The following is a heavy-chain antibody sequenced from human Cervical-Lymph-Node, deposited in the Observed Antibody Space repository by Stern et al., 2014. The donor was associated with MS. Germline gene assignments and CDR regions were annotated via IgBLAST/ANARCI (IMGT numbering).Heavy chain of an antibody. CDR3: ARGYSGSWYWIDS. J-gene: IGHJ5*01. CDR1: GGSISSYY. D-gene: IGHD6-13*01. V-gene: IGHV4-59*01. Sequence: QLQLQESGPGLVKPSETLSLTCTVSGGSISSYYWSWIRQPPGKGLEWIGYIYYSGSTNYNPSLKSRVSLSVDTSKNQFSLKLSSVTAADTAVYFCARGYSGSWYWIDSWGQGTQVTVSS. CDR2: IYYSGST.